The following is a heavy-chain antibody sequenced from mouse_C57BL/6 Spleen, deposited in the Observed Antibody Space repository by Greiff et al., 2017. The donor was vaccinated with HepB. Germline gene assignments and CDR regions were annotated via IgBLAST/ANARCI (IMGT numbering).Heavy chain of an antibody. CDR2: ISDGGSYT. V-gene: IGHV5-4*03. CDR3: ASPYDYGGGFDY. Sequence: EVKVEESGGGLVKPGGSLKLSCAASGFTFSSYAMSWVRQTPEKRLEWVATISDGGSYTYYPDNVKGRFTISRDNAKNNLYLQMSHLKSEDTAMYYCASPYDYGGGFDYWGQGTTLTVSS. CDR1: GFTFSSYA. J-gene: IGHJ2*01. D-gene: IGHD2-4*01.